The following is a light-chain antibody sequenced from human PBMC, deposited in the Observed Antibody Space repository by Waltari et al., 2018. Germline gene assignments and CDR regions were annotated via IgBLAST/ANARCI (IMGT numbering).Light chain of an antibody. CDR1: QSVIRS. J-gene: IGKJ1*01. Sequence: VLTQSPGTMSFSRVERATASCRASQSVIRSLAWYQQKPGQAPRLLIYDASSRATGIPDRFSGSGSGTDFSLTISRLEPEDFAVYYCQNYVRLPATFGQGTKVEIK. CDR2: DAS. CDR3: QNYVRLPAT. V-gene: IGKV3-20*01.